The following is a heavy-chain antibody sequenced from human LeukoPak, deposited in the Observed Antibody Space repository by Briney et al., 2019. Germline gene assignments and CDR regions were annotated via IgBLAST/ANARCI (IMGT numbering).Heavy chain of an antibody. CDR1: GFTFSSYE. CDR3: AREEVRGVMVDY. Sequence: GGSLRLSCAASGFTFSSYEMNWVRQAPGKGLEWVSYISSSGSTIYYADSVKGRFTISRDNAKNSLYLQMNSLRAEDTAVYYCAREEVRGVMVDYWGQGTLVTVSS. CDR2: ISSSGSTI. V-gene: IGHV3-48*03. D-gene: IGHD3-10*01. J-gene: IGHJ4*02.